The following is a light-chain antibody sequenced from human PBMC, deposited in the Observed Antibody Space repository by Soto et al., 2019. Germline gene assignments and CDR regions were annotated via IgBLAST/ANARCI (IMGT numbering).Light chain of an antibody. CDR3: AAWDDSLSGV. CDR2: RNN. J-gene: IGLJ2*01. V-gene: IGLV1-47*01. CDR1: SSNIGSNY. Sequence: QAVVTQPPSASGTPGQRVTISCSGSSSNIGSNYVYWYQRLPGTAPKLLIYRNNQRPSGVPDRFSGSKSGTSASLAISGLRSEDEADYYCAAWDDSLSGVFGGGTKLTVL.